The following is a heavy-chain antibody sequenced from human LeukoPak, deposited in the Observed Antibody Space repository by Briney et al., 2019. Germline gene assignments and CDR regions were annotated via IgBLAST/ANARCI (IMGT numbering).Heavy chain of an antibody. CDR3: AREPANFLDY. J-gene: IGHJ4*02. D-gene: IGHD2-2*01. CDR1: GFTFSSYA. V-gene: IGHV3-30-3*01. Sequence: GGSLRLSCAASGFTFSSYAMHWVRQAPGKGLEWVAVISYDGSNKYYADSVKGRFTISRDNSKNTLYLQMNSLRAEDTAVYYCAREPANFLDYWGQGTLVTVSS. CDR2: ISYDGSNK.